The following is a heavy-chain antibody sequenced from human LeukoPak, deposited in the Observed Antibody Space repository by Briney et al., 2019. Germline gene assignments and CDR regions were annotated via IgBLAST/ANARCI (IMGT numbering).Heavy chain of an antibody. V-gene: IGHV1-2*02. CDR3: ARARIVVVVAAKVWFDP. Sequence: GASVSVSCKASGYTFTGYYMHWVRQAPGQGVEWMGWINPNSGGTNYAQKFQGRVTMTRDTSISTAYMELSRLRSDDTAVYYCARARIVVVVAAKVWFDPWGQGTLVTVSS. D-gene: IGHD2-15*01. J-gene: IGHJ5*02. CDR1: GYTFTGYY. CDR2: INPNSGGT.